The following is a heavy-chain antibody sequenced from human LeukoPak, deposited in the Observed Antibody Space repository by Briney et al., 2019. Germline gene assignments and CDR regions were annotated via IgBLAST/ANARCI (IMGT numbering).Heavy chain of an antibody. J-gene: IGHJ4*02. V-gene: IGHV3-7*01. D-gene: IGHD2-2*01. CDR3: ATSRTFDY. Sequence: GGSLRLSCAASGFTFSSYWMSWVRQAPGKGLEWVANIKQHGSEKYYVESVKGRFTISRDNAKNSLYLQMSSLRAEDTAVYYCATSRTFDYWGQGTLVTVSS. CDR2: IKQHGSEK. CDR1: GFTFSSYW.